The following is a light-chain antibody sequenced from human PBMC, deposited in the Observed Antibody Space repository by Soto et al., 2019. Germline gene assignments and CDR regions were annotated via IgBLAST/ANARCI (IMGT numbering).Light chain of an antibody. J-gene: IGLJ1*01. CDR2: EVN. Sequence: QSALTQPASLAGSPGQSITISFTGTSSDIVAYDYVSWCRQHPGKAPKRMISEVNNRPSGVSNRFSGSKSGNTAYLTISGLQVEDEAEYFCFSFTPNSTHVFGTGPKVTAL. CDR1: SSDIVAYDY. V-gene: IGLV2-14*01. CDR3: FSFTPNSTHV.